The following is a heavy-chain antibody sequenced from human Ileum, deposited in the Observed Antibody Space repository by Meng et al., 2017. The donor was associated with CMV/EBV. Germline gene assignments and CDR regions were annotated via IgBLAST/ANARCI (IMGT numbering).Heavy chain of an antibody. CDR3: ARDTPHNAFEP. Sequence: GESLRLSCVASGFTFNKYWMHWVRQPPGGGLVWLSRIDNEGSGAIYADSVRGRFTVSRDNARNTVYLQMNNLRDEDTAVYYCARDTPHNAFEPWGHGTLVTVSS. CDR1: GFTFNKYW. J-gene: IGHJ5*02. V-gene: IGHV3-74*01. CDR2: IDNEGSGA. D-gene: IGHD2-15*01.